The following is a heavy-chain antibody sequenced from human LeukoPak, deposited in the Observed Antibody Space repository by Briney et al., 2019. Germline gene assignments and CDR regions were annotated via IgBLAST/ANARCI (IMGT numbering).Heavy chain of an antibody. J-gene: IGHJ5*02. CDR2: INPSGGST. CDR1: GYTFTSYY. D-gene: IGHD2-15*01. Sequence: ASVKVSCKASGYTFTSYYMHWVRQAPGQGLEWMGIINPSGGSTSYAQKFQGRVTMTRDTSTSTVYMELSSLRSEDTAVYYCAREGCSGGSCYRNWFDPWGQGTLVIVSS. V-gene: IGHV1-46*01. CDR3: AREGCSGGSCYRNWFDP.